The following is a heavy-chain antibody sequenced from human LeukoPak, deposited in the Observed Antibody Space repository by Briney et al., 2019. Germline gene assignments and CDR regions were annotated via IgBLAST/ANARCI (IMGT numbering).Heavy chain of an antibody. Sequence: VKPGGSLSLSCAASGFTFSYAWMTWVRQAPGIGLEWVGRIKCKTDGGTTDYAAPVKGRFTISRDDSKNTLYLQMNSLRFDDTAVYYCATDLRGRGPNPLSSRIDYWGQGTLVTVSS. J-gene: IGHJ4*02. CDR3: ATDLRGRGPNPLSSRIDY. CDR2: IKCKTDGGTT. CDR1: GFTFSYAW. D-gene: IGHD2/OR15-2a*01. V-gene: IGHV3-15*01.